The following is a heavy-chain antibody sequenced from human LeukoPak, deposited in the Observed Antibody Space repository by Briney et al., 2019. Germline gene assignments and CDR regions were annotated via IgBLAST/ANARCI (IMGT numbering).Heavy chain of an antibody. J-gene: IGHJ5*02. V-gene: IGHV4-39*01. CDR2: IYYSGST. D-gene: IGHD3-3*01. CDR1: GGSISSSSYY. Sequence: KPSETLSLTCTVSGGSISSSSYYWGWIRQPPGKGLEWIGSIYYSGSTYYNPSLKSRVTISVDTSKNQFSLKLSSVTAADTAVYYCATLHYDFWSGYYNWFDPWAREPWSPSPQ. CDR3: ATLHYDFWSGYYNWFDP.